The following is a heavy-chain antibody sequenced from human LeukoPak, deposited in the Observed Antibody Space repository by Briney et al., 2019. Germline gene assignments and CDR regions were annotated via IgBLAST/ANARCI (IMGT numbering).Heavy chain of an antibody. J-gene: IGHJ3*02. CDR1: GYSFTSYW. Sequence: KFGESLKISCKGSGYSFTSYWIGWVRQMPGKGLEWMGIIYPGDSDTRYSPSFQGQVTISADKSISTAYLQWSSLKASDTAMYYCARMEGLTGDAFDIWGQGTMVTVSS. V-gene: IGHV5-51*01. D-gene: IGHD3-16*01. CDR2: IYPGDSDT. CDR3: ARMEGLTGDAFDI.